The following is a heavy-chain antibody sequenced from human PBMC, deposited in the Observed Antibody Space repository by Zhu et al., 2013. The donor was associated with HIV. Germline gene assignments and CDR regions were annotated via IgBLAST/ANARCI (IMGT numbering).Heavy chain of an antibody. CDR2: IIPIFGTA. V-gene: IGHV1-69*06. J-gene: IGHJ6*02. D-gene: IGHD2-8*02. CDR1: GGTFSSYA. Sequence: QVQLVQSGAEVKKPGSSVKVSCKASGGTFSSYAISWVRQAPGQGLEWMGGIIPIFGTANYAQKFQGRVTITADKSTSTAYMELSSLRSEDTAVYYCARLAALSHYCTGGVCYTDVWGQGTTVTVSS. CDR3: ARLAALSHYCTGGVCYTDV.